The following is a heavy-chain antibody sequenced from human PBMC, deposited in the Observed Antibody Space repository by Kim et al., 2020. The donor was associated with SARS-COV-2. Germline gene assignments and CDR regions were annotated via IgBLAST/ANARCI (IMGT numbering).Heavy chain of an antibody. J-gene: IGHJ6*02. D-gene: IGHD3-22*01. CDR2: IIPILGIA. CDR1: GGTFSSYA. V-gene: IGHV1-69*04. Sequence: SVKVSCKASGGTFSSYAISWVRQAPGQGLEWMGRIIPILGIANYAQKFQGRVTITADKSTSTAYMELSSLRSEDTAVYYCARGALFSSGYYYPNPPYYYYGMDVWGQGTTVTVSS. CDR3: ARGALFSSGYYYPNPPYYYYGMDV.